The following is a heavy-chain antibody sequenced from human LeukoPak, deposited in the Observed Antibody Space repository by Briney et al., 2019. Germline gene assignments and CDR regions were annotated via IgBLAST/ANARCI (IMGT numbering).Heavy chain of an antibody. Sequence: GGSLRLSCVASGFTFSSYEMNWVRQAPGKGLEWLSYIGSSDSTTHYADSVKGRFTISRDNAKNSLYLQMNSLRAEDTAVYYCARVVHYYGSGSMIYWGQGTLVTVSS. CDR2: IGSSDSTT. D-gene: IGHD3-10*01. V-gene: IGHV3-48*03. CDR3: ARVVHYYGSGSMIY. CDR1: GFTFSSYE. J-gene: IGHJ4*02.